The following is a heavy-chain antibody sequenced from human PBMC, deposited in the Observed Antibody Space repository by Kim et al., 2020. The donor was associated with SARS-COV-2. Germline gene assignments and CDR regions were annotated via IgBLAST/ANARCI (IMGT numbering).Heavy chain of an antibody. CDR1: GFTFNKAW. D-gene: IGHD1-26*01. Sequence: GGSLRLSCAASGFTFNKAWMTWVRQAPGKGLEWVGRIKTKTDGGTIDYAAPVDGRFTISRDDSENTLFLQMDSLKTEDTGFYFCTTGSYYTFDIWGQGTLVTVSS. V-gene: IGHV3-15*01. CDR3: TTGSYYTFDI. J-gene: IGHJ3*02. CDR2: IKTKTDGGTI.